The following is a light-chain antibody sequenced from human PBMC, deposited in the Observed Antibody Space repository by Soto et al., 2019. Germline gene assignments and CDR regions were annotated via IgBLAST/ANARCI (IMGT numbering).Light chain of an antibody. J-gene: IGKJ1*01. CDR2: KAS. CDR3: QHYNSYSRT. CDR1: QSIDSW. Sequence: DIQMTQSPSTLSASIGDRVTITCRASQSIDSWLAWYQQKPGKAPKLLIYKASSLQTGVPSRFRGSGSVTEFTLTISSLQPDDFATCYCQHYNSYSRTFGQGTKVEVK. V-gene: IGKV1-5*03.